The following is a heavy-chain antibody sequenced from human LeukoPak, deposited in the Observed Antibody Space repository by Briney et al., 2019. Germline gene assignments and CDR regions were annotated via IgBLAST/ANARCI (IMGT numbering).Heavy chain of an antibody. V-gene: IGHV3-66*01. CDR1: GFTVSSNY. CDR3: AREGYYYGSGSYTYAFDI. J-gene: IGHJ3*02. Sequence: PGGSLRLSCAASGFTVSSNYMSWVRQAPGKGLEWVSVIYSGGSTYYADSVKGRFTITRDNSKNTLYLQMNSLRAEDTAVYYCAREGYYYGSGSYTYAFDIWGQGTMVTVSS. CDR2: IYSGGST. D-gene: IGHD3-10*01.